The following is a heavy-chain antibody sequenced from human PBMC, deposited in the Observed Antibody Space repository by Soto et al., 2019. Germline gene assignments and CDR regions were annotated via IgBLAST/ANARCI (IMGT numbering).Heavy chain of an antibody. D-gene: IGHD1-26*01. Sequence: SETLSLTCTVSGGSVSSGSYYWSWIRQPPGKGLEWIGYIYYSGSTNYNPSLKSRVTISVDTSKNQFSLKLSSVTAADTAVYYCARETHDTTFDYRGQGTLVTVSS. CDR3: ARETHDTTFDY. V-gene: IGHV4-61*01. J-gene: IGHJ4*02. CDR2: IYYSGST. CDR1: GGSVSSGSYY.